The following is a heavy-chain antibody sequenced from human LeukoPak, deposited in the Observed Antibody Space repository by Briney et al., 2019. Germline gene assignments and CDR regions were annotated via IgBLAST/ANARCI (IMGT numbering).Heavy chain of an antibody. CDR3: AGAPPGRKGYNPYYFDY. Sequence: GGSLRLSCTASGFIVSDNCMSWVRQAPGKGLEWVSLIYSLGDTYYADPVKGRFTISRDNSKNTVYLQKNSLRVDDTAVYYCAGAPPGRKGYNPYYFDYWGQGTRVTVSS. CDR2: IYSLGDT. J-gene: IGHJ4*02. V-gene: IGHV3-53*01. CDR1: GFIVSDNC. D-gene: IGHD5-24*01.